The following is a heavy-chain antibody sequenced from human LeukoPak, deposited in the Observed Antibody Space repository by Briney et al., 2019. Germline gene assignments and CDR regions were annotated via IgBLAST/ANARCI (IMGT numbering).Heavy chain of an antibody. CDR2: ISSNGGST. V-gene: IGHV3-64*01. CDR1: GFTFRSYA. Sequence: GGSLRLSCAASGFTFRSYAMHWVRQAPGKGLEYVSAISSNGGSTYYANSVKGRFTISRDNSKNTLYLQMGSLRAEDMAVYYCARSIAVAANIDYWGQGTLVTVSS. J-gene: IGHJ4*02. D-gene: IGHD6-19*01. CDR3: ARSIAVAANIDY.